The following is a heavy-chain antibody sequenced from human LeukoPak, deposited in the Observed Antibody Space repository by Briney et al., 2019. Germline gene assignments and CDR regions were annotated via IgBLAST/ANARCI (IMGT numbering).Heavy chain of an antibody. CDR1: GFTFSSYA. D-gene: IGHD2-2*01. Sequence: GGSLRLSCAASGFTFSSYAMHWVRQAPGKGLEWVAVISYDGSNKYYADSVKGRFTISRDNSKNTLYLQMNSLRAEDTAVYYCAREYELTPMYYFDYWGQGTLVTVSS. CDR3: AREYELTPMYYFDY. CDR2: ISYDGSNK. J-gene: IGHJ4*02. V-gene: IGHV3-30*04.